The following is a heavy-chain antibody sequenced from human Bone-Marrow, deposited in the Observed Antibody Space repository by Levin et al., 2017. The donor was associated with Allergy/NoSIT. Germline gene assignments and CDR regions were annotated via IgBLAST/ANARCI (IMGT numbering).Heavy chain of an antibody. Sequence: GGSLRLSCKGSGYSFISYWIGWVRQKPGKGLEWIGIIYPGDPEVKYSPSFQGQVTISADRSITTAYLQWSSLKASDTAMYYCVRNVVVVVDGHDALDIWGQGTMVTVS. CDR2: IYPGDPEV. V-gene: IGHV5-51*01. J-gene: IGHJ3*02. D-gene: IGHD2-15*01. CDR3: VRNVVVVVDGHDALDI. CDR1: GYSFISYW.